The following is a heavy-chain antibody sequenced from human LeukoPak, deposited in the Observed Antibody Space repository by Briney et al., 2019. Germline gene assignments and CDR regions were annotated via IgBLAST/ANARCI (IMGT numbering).Heavy chain of an antibody. CDR1: GGSISSHY. CDR2: IYYSGST. V-gene: IGHV4-59*11. Sequence: SETLSLTCTVSGGSISSHYWSWIRQPPGKGLEWIGYIYYSGSTNYNPSLKSRVTISVDTSKNQFSLKLSSVTAADTAVYYCASVYGSGSYNYWGQGTLVTVSS. D-gene: IGHD3-10*01. CDR3: ASVYGSGSYNY. J-gene: IGHJ4*02.